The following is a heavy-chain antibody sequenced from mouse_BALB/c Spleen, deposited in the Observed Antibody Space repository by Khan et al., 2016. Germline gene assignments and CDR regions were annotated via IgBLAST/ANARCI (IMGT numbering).Heavy chain of an antibody. CDR1: GFTFSSYG. D-gene: IGHD2-4*01. Sequence: EVELVESGGGLVKPGGSLKLSCAASGFTFSSYGMSWVRQTPEKRLEWVATISGGGSYTSYPDSVKGRFTISRDNAKNNLYLQMSSLRSEDTALYYCASSSTMIKDYAMDYWGQGTSVTVSS. J-gene: IGHJ4*01. CDR3: ASSSTMIKDYAMDY. V-gene: IGHV5-9-2*01. CDR2: ISGGGSYT.